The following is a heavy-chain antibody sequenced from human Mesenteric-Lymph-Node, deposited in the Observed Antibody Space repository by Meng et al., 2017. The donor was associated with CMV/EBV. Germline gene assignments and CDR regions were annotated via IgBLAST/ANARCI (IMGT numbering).Heavy chain of an antibody. CDR2: IDHSGGT. CDR1: GRSFSGCY. CDR3: ARSQGSRFRSSADCYGY. J-gene: IGHJ4*02. V-gene: IGHV4-34*01. D-gene: IGHD2-2*01. Sequence: YGRSFSGCYWSWSRQPPGKGLEWIGEIDHSGGTNYNPSLKSRVTISVDTSKNQFSLKLSSVTAADTAVYYCARSQGSRFRSSADCYGYWGQGTLVTVSS.